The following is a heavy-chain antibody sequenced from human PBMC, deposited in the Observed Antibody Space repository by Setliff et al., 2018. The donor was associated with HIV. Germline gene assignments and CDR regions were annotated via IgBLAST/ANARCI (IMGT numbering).Heavy chain of an antibody. Sequence: SETLSLTCTVPGGSISISDWSWIRQPPGKGLEWIGCIYTSGNTNYDPSLKSRVTISVDTSKNQFSLKVNSVTAADTAVYYCARSPRIGDYYYYYMDVWGKGTTVTVSS. J-gene: IGHJ6*03. CDR2: IYTSGNT. CDR3: ARSPRIGDYYYYYMDV. V-gene: IGHV4-4*09. CDR1: GGSISISD. D-gene: IGHD2-21*01.